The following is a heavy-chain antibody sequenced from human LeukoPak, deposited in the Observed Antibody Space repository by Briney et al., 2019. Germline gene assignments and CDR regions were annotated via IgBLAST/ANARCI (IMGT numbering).Heavy chain of an antibody. CDR2: FYYSGST. J-gene: IGHJ4*02. Sequence: SETLPLTCTVSGGSISSSSYYWGWIRKPPGKGLEWIGSFYYSGSTYYNPSLKSRVTISVDTSKNQFSLKLTSVTAADTAVYYCARGLGATTAPASDYWGQGTLVTVSS. D-gene: IGHD1-26*01. V-gene: IGHV4-39*01. CDR3: ARGLGATTAPASDY. CDR1: GGSISSSSYY.